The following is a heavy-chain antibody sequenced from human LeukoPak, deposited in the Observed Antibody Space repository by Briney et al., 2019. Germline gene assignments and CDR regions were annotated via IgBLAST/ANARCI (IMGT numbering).Heavy chain of an antibody. V-gene: IGHV1-46*01. Sequence: ASVKVSCKASGYTFTDYYIHWVRQAPGQGLEWMGIISPSGGSSSYAQKFQGRVTMTRDKSTSTVYMELSRLRSEDTAVSYCARVSEETGSDYWGQGTLVTVSS. J-gene: IGHJ4*02. CDR2: ISPSGGSS. CDR1: GYTFTDYY. CDR3: ARVSEETGSDY. D-gene: IGHD3-10*01.